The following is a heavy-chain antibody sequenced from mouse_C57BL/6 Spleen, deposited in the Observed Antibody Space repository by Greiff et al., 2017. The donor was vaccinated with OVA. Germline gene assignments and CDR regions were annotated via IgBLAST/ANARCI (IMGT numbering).Heavy chain of an antibody. CDR2: IYPGSGST. Sequence: QVQLKQPGAELVKPGASVKMSCKASGYTFTSYWITWVKQRPGQGLEWIGDIYPGSGSTNYNEKFKSKATLTVDTSSSTAYMQLSSLTSEDSAVYYCARGGNGYFDVWGTGTTVTVSS. CDR1: GYTFTSYW. J-gene: IGHJ1*03. V-gene: IGHV1-55*01. CDR3: ARGGNGYFDV. D-gene: IGHD2-1*01.